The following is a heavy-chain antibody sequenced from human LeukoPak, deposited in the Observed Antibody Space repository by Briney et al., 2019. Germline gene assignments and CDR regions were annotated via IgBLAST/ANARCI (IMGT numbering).Heavy chain of an antibody. Sequence: ASVKVSCRASGGTFSSYAISWVRQAPGQGLEWMGRIIPLLDITNYAQKFQDRVTITADKSTSTAYMELSSLRSEDTAVYYCARFFGSGSYYKYYFDYWGQGTLVTVSS. D-gene: IGHD3-10*01. CDR1: GGTFSSYA. CDR2: IIPLLDIT. CDR3: ARFFGSGSYYKYYFDY. V-gene: IGHV1-69*04. J-gene: IGHJ4*02.